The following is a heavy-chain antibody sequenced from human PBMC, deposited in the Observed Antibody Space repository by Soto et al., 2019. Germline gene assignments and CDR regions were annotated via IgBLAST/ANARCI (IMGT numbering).Heavy chain of an antibody. Sequence: QVQLQESGPRLVKPSQTLSLTCSVSGDSITSDGYFWSWIRQHPGKGLEWIGNINYSGHSYYNPSLKSRSTISVDTSTNHFSLKLSSVTAADTAVYYCARWDGSTTFSDFDYWGQGSLVTVSS. D-gene: IGHD4-17*01. CDR3: ARWDGSTTFSDFDY. CDR1: GDSITSDGYF. CDR2: INYSGHS. J-gene: IGHJ4*02. V-gene: IGHV4-31*03.